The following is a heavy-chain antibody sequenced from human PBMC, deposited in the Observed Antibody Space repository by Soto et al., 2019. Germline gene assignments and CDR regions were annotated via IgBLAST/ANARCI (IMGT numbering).Heavy chain of an antibody. J-gene: IGHJ6*02. CDR2: IMPIFRTA. CDR1: GGTFSSSA. V-gene: IGHV1-69*12. CDR3: AGDKDRQQLGWNYYYIMDV. Sequence: QVQLVQSGAEVKKPGSSVKVSCKASGGTFSSSAFSWVRQAPGQGLEWMGGIMPIFRTADYAQKFQGRVTITADESTSTAYMELSSLRSEDTGVYYCAGDKDRQQLGWNYYYIMDVWGQGTTVTVSS. D-gene: IGHD6-19*01.